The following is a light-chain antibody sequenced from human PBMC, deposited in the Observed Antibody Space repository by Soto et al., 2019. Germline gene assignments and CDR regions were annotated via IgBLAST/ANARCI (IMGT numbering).Light chain of an antibody. CDR3: QQYDSYPLS. CDR1: QSVSSW. V-gene: IGKV1-5*01. J-gene: IGKJ4*01. CDR2: DAS. Sequence: DIQMTQSPSSLSASVGDRVTITCRATQSVSSWLAWYQQKPGKAPKLLIYDASVLESGVPSRFSGSGSGTAFPLSISGLQPDDFATYYCQQYDSYPLSFGGGTKVEIK.